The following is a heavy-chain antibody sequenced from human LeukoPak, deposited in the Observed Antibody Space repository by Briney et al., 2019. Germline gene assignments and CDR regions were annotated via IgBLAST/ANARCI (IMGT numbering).Heavy chain of an antibody. J-gene: IGHJ4*02. CDR1: GFAVSSNY. CDR2: IYSGGNT. D-gene: IGHD3-9*01. Sequence: GGSLRLSCAASGFAVSSNYISWVRQAPGKGLEWVSIIYSGGNTYYADSVKGRFTISRDNSKNTLYLQMNSLRAEDTAVYYCARARPRDWYYFDYWGQGTLVTVSS. CDR3: ARARPRDWYYFDY. V-gene: IGHV3-53*01.